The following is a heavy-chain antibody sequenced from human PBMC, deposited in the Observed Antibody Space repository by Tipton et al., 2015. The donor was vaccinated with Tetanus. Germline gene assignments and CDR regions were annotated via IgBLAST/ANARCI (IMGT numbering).Heavy chain of an antibody. J-gene: IGHJ4*02. CDR1: GGSISNYY. CDR2: ISYSGST. V-gene: IGHV4-59*13. CDR3: ARADYNLSRKGPFDS. D-gene: IGHD3-10*01. Sequence: TLSLTCTVSGGSISNYYWNWIRQPPGKGLEWLAYISYSGSTNSNYDLKSRTTISRDTSKNQFSLKLTSVTAADTAVYYCARADYNLSRKGPFDSWGQGTLVLVSS.